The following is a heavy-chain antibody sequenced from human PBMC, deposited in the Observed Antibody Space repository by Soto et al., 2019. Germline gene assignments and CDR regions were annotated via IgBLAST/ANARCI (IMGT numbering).Heavy chain of an antibody. J-gene: IGHJ6*02. Sequence: GASVKVSCKASGYTFTGYYMHWVRQAPGQGLEWMGWINPNSGGTNYAQKFQGRVTMTRDTSISTAYMELSRLRSDDTAVYYCARHAGGYSGYDLDYYYGMDVWGQGTTVTVSS. CDR1: GYTFTGYY. CDR2: INPNSGGT. D-gene: IGHD5-12*01. CDR3: ARHAGGYSGYDLDYYYGMDV. V-gene: IGHV1-2*02.